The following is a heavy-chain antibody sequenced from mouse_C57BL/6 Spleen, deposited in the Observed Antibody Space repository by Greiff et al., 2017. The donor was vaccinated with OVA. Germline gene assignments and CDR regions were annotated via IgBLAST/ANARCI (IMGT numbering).Heavy chain of an antibody. CDR2: ISDGGSYT. J-gene: IGHJ2*01. D-gene: IGHD2-1*01. CDR1: GFTFSSYA. CDR3: ARDGDGNYGGLYFDY. V-gene: IGHV5-4*01. Sequence: EVQGVESGGGLVKPGGSLKLSCAASGFTFSSYAMSWVRQTPEKRLEWVATISDGGSYTYYPDNVKGRFTISRDNAKNNLYLQMSHLKSEDTAMYYCARDGDGNYGGLYFDYWGQGTTLTVSS.